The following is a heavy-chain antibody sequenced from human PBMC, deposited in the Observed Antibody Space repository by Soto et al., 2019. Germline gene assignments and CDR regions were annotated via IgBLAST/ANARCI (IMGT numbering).Heavy chain of an antibody. CDR2: IYYSGST. D-gene: IGHD3-10*01. J-gene: IGHJ4*02. CDR3: ARHNYGSGSTYFGH. CDR1: GGSISSYY. Sequence: PSETLSLTCTVSGGSISSYYWSWIRQPPGKGLEWIGYIYYSGSTNYNPSLKSRVTISVDTSKNQFSLKLNSMTAADTAVYYCARHNYGSGSTYFGHWGQGTLVTVSS. V-gene: IGHV4-59*08.